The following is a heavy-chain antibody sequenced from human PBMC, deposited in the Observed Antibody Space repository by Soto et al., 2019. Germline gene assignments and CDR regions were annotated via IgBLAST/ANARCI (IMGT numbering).Heavy chain of an antibody. V-gene: IGHV4-59*01. CDR1: GGSISSYY. Sequence: SETLSLTCPVSGGSISSYYLSWIRQAPGKGLEWIGYLYNSGSTVYNPSLKSRVTISVDTSKNQFSLKLNSVTAADTAVYYCARDLWGYCGTDCYPLDVWGQGTTVTVSS. CDR3: ARDLWGYCGTDCYPLDV. D-gene: IGHD2-21*02. J-gene: IGHJ6*02. CDR2: LYNSGST.